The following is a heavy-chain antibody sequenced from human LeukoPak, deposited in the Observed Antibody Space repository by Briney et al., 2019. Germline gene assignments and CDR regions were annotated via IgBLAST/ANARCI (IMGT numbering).Heavy chain of an antibody. Sequence: GGSLRLSCAASGFTVSSNYMSWVRQAPGKGLEWVSVIYSGGSTYYADSVKGRFTISRDNSKNTLYLQMNSLRAEDTAVYYCAKGQHIVVVTATGWFDPWGQGTLVTVSS. J-gene: IGHJ5*02. V-gene: IGHV3-66*01. CDR1: GFTVSSNY. CDR3: AKGQHIVVVTATGWFDP. D-gene: IGHD2-21*02. CDR2: IYSGGST.